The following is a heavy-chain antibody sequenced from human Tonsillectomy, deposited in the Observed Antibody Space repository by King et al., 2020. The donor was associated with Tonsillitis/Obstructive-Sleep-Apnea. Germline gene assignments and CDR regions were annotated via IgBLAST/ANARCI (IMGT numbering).Heavy chain of an antibody. CDR2: IFSNDEK. CDR3: ARMVVAATRPPYGDYIYHY. V-gene: IGHV2-26*01. Sequence: VTLKESGPVLVKPTETLTLTCTVSGFSLSNARMGVSWIRQPPGKALEWLAHIFSNDEKSYSTSLKSRLTISKDTSKSQVVLTMTNMDPLDTATYYCARMVVAATRPPYGDYIYHYWGQGTLVTVSS. J-gene: IGHJ4*02. CDR1: GFSLSNARMG. D-gene: IGHD2-15*01.